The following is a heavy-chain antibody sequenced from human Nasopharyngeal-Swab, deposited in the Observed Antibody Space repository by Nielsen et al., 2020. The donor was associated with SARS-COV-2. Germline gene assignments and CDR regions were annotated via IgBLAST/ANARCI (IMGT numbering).Heavy chain of an antibody. CDR1: GGSFSGYY. D-gene: IGHD6-6*01. CDR3: ARGVPHGYYYMDV. J-gene: IGHJ6*03. CDR2: INHSGST. V-gene: IGHV4-34*01. Sequence: GSLRLSCAVYGGSFSGYYWSWIRQPPGKGLEWIGEINHSGSTNYNPSLKSRVTISVDTSKNQFSLKLRSVTAADTAVYYCARGVPHGYYYMDVWGKGTTVTVSS.